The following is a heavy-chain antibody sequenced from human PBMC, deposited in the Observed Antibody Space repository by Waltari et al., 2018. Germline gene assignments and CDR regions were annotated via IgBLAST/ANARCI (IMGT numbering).Heavy chain of an antibody. CDR3: ARGITGTTGDYFDY. Sequence: HVQVVQSGAEVKRPGGSLKVSCKASGYTFTGYYLHWVRQAPGQGLEWMGWINPNSGGTNYAQKFQGRVTMTRDTSISTAYMELSRLRSDDTAVYYCARGITGTTGDYFDYWGQGTLVTVSS. V-gene: IGHV1-2*02. CDR2: INPNSGGT. J-gene: IGHJ4*02. CDR1: GYTFTGYY. D-gene: IGHD1-7*01.